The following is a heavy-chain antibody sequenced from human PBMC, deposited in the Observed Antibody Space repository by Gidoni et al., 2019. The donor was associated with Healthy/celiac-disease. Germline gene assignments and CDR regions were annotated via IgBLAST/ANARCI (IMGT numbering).Heavy chain of an antibody. J-gene: IGHJ5*02. CDR3: ARGRGMVRGVIHYRPWFDP. V-gene: IGHV4-30-4*01. CDR2: IYYSGST. D-gene: IGHD3-10*01. CDR1: GGSISSGDYY. Sequence: QVQLQESGPGLVKPSQTLSLTCTVSGGSISSGDYYWSWIRQPPGKGLEWIGYIYYSGSTYYNPSLKSRVTISVDTSKNQFSLKLSSVTAADTAVYYCARGRGMVRGVIHYRPWFDPWGQGTLVTVSS.